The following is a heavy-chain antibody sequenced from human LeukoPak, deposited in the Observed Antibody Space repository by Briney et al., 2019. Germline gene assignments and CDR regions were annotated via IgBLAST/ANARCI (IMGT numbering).Heavy chain of an antibody. D-gene: IGHD6-13*01. CDR1: GGSISSGDYY. Sequence: PSETLPLTCTVSGGSISSGDYYWSWIRQPPGKGLEWIGYIYYSGSTYYNPSLKSRVTISVDTSKNQFSLKLSSVTAADTAVYYCARAKWSSSPLVDYWGQGTLVTVSS. CDR3: ARAKWSSSPLVDY. J-gene: IGHJ4*02. V-gene: IGHV4-30-4*01. CDR2: IYYSGST.